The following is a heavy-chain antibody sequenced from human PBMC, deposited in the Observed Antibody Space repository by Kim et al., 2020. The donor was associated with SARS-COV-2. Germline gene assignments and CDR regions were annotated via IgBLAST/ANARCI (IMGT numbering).Heavy chain of an antibody. D-gene: IGHD3-10*01. Sequence: ASVKVSCKASGYTFTSYDINWVRQATGQGLEWMGWMNPNSGNTGYAQKFQGRVTMTRNTSISTAYMELSSLRSEDTAVYYCARVVGTMVQGLILAYYGMDVWGQGTTVTVSS. CDR2: MNPNSGNT. V-gene: IGHV1-8*01. CDR1: GYTFTSYD. J-gene: IGHJ6*02. CDR3: ARVVGTMVQGLILAYYGMDV.